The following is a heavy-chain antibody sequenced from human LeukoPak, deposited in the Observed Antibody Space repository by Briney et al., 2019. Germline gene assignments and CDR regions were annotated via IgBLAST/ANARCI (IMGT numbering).Heavy chain of an antibody. V-gene: IGHV3-30*03. J-gene: IGHJ5*02. CDR2: ILYDGSKK. D-gene: IGHD3-22*01. Sequence: PGGSLRLSCAASGFIFSSYNMHWVRQAPGKGLEWVAAILYDGSKKYYADSVKGRFSVYRDNSNYTLYMELNSLRAEDTAVYYCARGGDSTGYYVWFDPWGQGTLVTVSS. CDR3: ARGGDSTGYYVWFDP. CDR1: GFIFSSYN.